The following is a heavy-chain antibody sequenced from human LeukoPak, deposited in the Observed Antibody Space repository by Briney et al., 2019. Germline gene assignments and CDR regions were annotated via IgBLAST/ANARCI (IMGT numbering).Heavy chain of an antibody. CDR1: GFTFSSYG. V-gene: IGHV3-33*06. CDR3: AKNSRVYYDSSGYYPPSY. Sequence: GGSLRLSCAASGFTFSSYGMHWVRQAPGKGLEWVAVIWYDGSNKYYADSVKGRFTISRDNSKNTLYLQMNSLRAEDTAVYYCAKNSRVYYDSSGYYPPSYWGQGTLVTVSS. CDR2: IWYDGSNK. J-gene: IGHJ4*02. D-gene: IGHD3-22*01.